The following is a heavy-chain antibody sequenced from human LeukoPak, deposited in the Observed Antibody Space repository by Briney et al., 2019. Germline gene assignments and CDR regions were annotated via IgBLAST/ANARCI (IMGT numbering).Heavy chain of an antibody. CDR2: ISSSSSTI. Sequence: QPGGSLRLSCAASGFTFSSYSMNWVRQAPGKGLEWVSYISSSSSTIYYADSVKGRFTISRDNAKNSLYLQMNSLRAEDTAVYYCARAKRPKNYYDSSGYSFDIWGQGTMVTVSS. V-gene: IGHV3-48*04. CDR1: GFTFSSYS. D-gene: IGHD3-22*01. CDR3: ARAKRPKNYYDSSGYSFDI. J-gene: IGHJ3*02.